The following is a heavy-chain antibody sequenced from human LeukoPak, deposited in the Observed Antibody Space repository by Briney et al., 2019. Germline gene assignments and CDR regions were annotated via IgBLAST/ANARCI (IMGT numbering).Heavy chain of an antibody. D-gene: IGHD3-9*01. J-gene: IGHJ4*02. V-gene: IGHV4-39*01. CDR3: ARYFRGFDH. CDR1: DASIGSTSYY. Sequence: SETLSLTCTVSDASIGSTSYYWGWIRQPPGKGLEWLGSFHYSGSSFYNESLKSRLTMSADTSKNQLSLNLTSVTAADTAIYYCARYFRGFDHWGQGTLVTVAS. CDR2: FHYSGSS.